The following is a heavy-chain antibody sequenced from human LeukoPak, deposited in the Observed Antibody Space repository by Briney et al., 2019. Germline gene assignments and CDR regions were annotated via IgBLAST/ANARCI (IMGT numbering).Heavy chain of an antibody. D-gene: IGHD2-2*01. V-gene: IGHV1-18*01. J-gene: IGHJ4*02. CDR1: GYTFTDYG. CDR2: ISGYNGNT. Sequence: ASVKVSFKASGYTFTDYGIGWVRQAPGQGLEWMGWISGYNGNTNYAQNLQGRVTMTTDTSTSTAYMELRSLRSDDTAFYYCARGCSSTTCYLLDYWGQETLVTVSS. CDR3: ARGCSSTTCYLLDY.